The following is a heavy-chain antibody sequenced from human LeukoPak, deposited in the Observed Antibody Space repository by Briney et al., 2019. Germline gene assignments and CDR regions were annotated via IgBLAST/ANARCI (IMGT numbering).Heavy chain of an antibody. CDR2: ISGSGGGT. CDR1: GFTFSSYV. V-gene: IGHV3-23*01. CDR3: ARRGAAGTYYIDY. D-gene: IGHD6-13*01. J-gene: IGHJ4*02. Sequence: GESLKISCAASGFTFSSYVMTWVRQAPGKGLEWVSAISGSGGGTYYADSVKGRFTISRDNSKNTLYLQTNSLRAEDTAVYYCARRGAAGTYYIDYWGQGTLVTVSS.